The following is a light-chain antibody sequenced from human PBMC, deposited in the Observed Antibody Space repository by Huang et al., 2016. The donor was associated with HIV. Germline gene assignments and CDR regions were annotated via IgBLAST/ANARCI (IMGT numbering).Light chain of an antibody. Sequence: DIVMTQSPDSLAVSLGERATINCKSSQVVFYSSKNKNSLGWYQQKPGQTPKLLLYWASTRESGVPDRVSGCGSGTDFTLTISSLQAEDVAVYYCQQYYSTPYTFGQGTKLEIK. CDR2: WAS. J-gene: IGKJ2*01. V-gene: IGKV4-1*01. CDR1: QVVFYSSKNKNS. CDR3: QQYYSTPYT.